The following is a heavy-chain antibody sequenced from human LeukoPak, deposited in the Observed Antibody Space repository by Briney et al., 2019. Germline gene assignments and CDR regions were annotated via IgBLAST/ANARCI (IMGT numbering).Heavy chain of an antibody. V-gene: IGHV3-23*01. CDR2: ISANGGRT. CDR3: GKDPNGDYVGAFDI. D-gene: IGHD3-16*01. J-gene: IGHJ3*02. Sequence: GGSLRLSCAASGFTFSNYAASWVRQTPGKGLEWVSGISANGGRTYYADSVKGRFTISRDKSKNTLYLQMNSLRVEDTALYYCGKDPNGDYVGAFDIWGQGTMVIVSS. CDR1: GFTFSNYA.